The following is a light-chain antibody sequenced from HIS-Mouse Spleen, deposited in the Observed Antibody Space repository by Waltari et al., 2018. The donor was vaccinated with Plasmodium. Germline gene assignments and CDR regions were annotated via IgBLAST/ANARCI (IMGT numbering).Light chain of an antibody. CDR1: DLPKTY. J-gene: IGLJ3*02. V-gene: IGLV3-10*01. CDR3: YSTDSSGNHRV. CDR2: EDS. Sequence: SYELTQPPSVSVSPGQTARITRSGDDLPKTYAYWYQQKSGQAPVLVIYEDSKRPSGIPERFSGSSSGTMATLTISGAQVEDEADYYCYSTDSSGNHRVFGGGTKLTVL.